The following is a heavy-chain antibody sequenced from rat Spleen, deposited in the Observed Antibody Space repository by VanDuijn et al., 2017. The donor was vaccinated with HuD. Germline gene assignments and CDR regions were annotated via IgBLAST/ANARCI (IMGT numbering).Heavy chain of an antibody. J-gene: IGHJ2*01. CDR3: SRATEGTLFDY. Sequence: EVKLVESGGGLVQPGRSLKLSCAASGFNFNDYWMGWVRQAPGKGLEWIGEINKDSRTINYIPSLKDKFIISKSQVFLKMNSLQTEDTAIYFCSRATEGTLFDYWGQGVMVTVSS. D-gene: IGHD1-11*01. CDR2: INKDSRTI. V-gene: IGHV4-2*01. CDR1: GFNFNDYW.